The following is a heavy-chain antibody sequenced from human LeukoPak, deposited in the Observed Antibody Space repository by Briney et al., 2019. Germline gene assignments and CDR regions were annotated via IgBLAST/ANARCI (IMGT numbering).Heavy chain of an antibody. V-gene: IGHV4-34*01. J-gene: IGHJ4*02. CDR1: GGSFSPYY. CDR3: ARGWGPAYCGGDCHRHFDY. Sequence: SETLSLTCAVYGGSFSPYYWSWIRQSPDKGLEWIGEINHSRSTYYNPSLKSRVTISVDTSKNQFSLKLTSVTAADTAVYYCARGWGPAYCGGDCHRHFDYWGQGILVTVSS. CDR2: INHSRST. D-gene: IGHD2-21*02.